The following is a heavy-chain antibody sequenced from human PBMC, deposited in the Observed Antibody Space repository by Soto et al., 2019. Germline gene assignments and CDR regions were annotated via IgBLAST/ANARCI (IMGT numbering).Heavy chain of an antibody. V-gene: IGHV3-23*01. CDR2: ISGSGERT. J-gene: IGHJ6*01. CDR1: DFTFSSYA. CDR3: AKDIGGYFDIMAGYAEGYYYYEMEV. D-gene: IGHD3-9*01. Sequence: VGSLRLSCAGSDFTFSSYAMSWVRQAPGKGLECVSGISGSGERTYYADSVKGRFTISRDNSKNTLFLQMTSLRAEDSAVYYCAKDIGGYFDIMAGYAEGYYYYEMEVWGQGTSVNV.